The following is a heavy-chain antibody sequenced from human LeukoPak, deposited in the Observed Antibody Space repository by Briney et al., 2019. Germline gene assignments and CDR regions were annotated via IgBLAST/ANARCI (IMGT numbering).Heavy chain of an antibody. D-gene: IGHD2-15*01. J-gene: IGHJ6*02. V-gene: IGHV3-30*18. CDR2: ISYDGSNK. CDR3: AKGGLYCSGGSCYPGGPYPPYYYGMDV. Sequence: PGRSLRLSCAASGFTFSSYGMHWVRQAPGKGLEWVAVISYDGSNKYYADSVKGRFTISRDNSKNTLYLQMNSLRAEDTAVYYCAKGGLYCSGGSCYPGGPYPPYYYGMDVWGQGTTVTVSS. CDR1: GFTFSSYG.